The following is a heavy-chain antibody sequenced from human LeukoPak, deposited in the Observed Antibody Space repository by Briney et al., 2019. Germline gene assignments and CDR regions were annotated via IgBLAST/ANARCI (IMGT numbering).Heavy chain of an antibody. D-gene: IGHD2-2*01. J-gene: IGHJ4*02. CDR3: AKASGQAGYCSSTSCHYTFDY. V-gene: IGHV3-30*02. Sequence: PGGSLRLSCAASGFTFSSYDMHWVRQAPGKGLEWVAFIRYDGSDKYYADSVKGRFTVSRDNSKNTLYLQMNSLRAEDTTVYYCAKASGQAGYCSSTSCHYTFDYWGQGTLVTVSS. CDR2: IRYDGSDK. CDR1: GFTFSSYD.